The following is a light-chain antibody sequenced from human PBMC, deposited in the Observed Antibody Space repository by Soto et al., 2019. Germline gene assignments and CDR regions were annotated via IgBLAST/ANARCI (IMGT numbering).Light chain of an antibody. CDR1: QSLLHSNGYKY. CDR2: MSS. V-gene: IGKV2-28*01. CDR3: MQALRTPYT. J-gene: IGKJ5*01. Sequence: DTVMTQSPFSLPVTPGEPASISCRSSQSLLHSNGYKYLDWYLQKPGQSPQLLIYMSSNRASGVTDRVSGSGSGTDFTLKISRVEAEDVGVYYCMQALRTPYTFGQETRLEIK.